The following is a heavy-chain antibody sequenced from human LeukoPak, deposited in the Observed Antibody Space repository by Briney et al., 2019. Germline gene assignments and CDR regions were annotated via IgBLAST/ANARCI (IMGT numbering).Heavy chain of an antibody. CDR3: ASSTSTPGGFDF. Sequence: GGSLRLSCAASRISDYMIWVRQAPGTGLEWVSVIYTGDNTYYANSVKGRFTISRDNSQRMLYLQMNSLSAEDTSVYYCASSTSTPGGFDFWGQGTLVTVSS. V-gene: IGHV3-66*01. CDR1: RISDY. D-gene: IGHD2-2*01. J-gene: IGHJ4*02. CDR2: IYTGDNT.